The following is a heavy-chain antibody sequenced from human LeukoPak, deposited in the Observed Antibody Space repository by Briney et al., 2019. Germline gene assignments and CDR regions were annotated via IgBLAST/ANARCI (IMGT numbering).Heavy chain of an antibody. CDR2: ISSSGSTI. V-gene: IGHV3-11*01. D-gene: IGHD6-19*01. CDR3: ARQWYSSGWRRKPLDY. Sequence: GGSLRLSCAASGFTFSDYYMSWIRQAPGKGLEWVSYISSSGSTIYYADSVKGRFTISRDNAKNSLYLQMNSLRAEDMAVYYCARQWYSSGWRRKPLDYWGQGTLVTVSS. J-gene: IGHJ4*02. CDR1: GFTFSDYY.